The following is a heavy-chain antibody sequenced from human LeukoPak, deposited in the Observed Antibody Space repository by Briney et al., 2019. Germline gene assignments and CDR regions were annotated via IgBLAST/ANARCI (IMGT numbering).Heavy chain of an antibody. D-gene: IGHD3-22*01. CDR2: IYHSGST. CDR3: AREKGNYYDSSGYSDY. Sequence: PSETLSLTCAVSGGSISSTNWWTWVRQPPGKGLEWIGGIYHSGSTNYNPSLKSRVTISVDKSKNQFSLKLSSVTAADTAVYYCAREKGNYYDSSGYSDYWGQGTLVTVSS. V-gene: IGHV4-4*02. CDR1: GGSISSTNW. J-gene: IGHJ4*02.